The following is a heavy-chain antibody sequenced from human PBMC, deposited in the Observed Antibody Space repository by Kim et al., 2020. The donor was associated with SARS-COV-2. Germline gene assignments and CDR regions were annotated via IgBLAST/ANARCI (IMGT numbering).Heavy chain of an antibody. Sequence: SETLSLTCTVSGGSISSGGYYWSWIRQLPGKGLEGIAYIYYSGSTYYNPSLTSRVTISVDMSKNQFSLKLSSVTAADTAVYYCARAFLTMMVVVGAFDIWGQGTMVTVSS. V-gene: IGHV4-31*03. D-gene: IGHD3-22*01. CDR2: IYYSGST. J-gene: IGHJ3*02. CDR1: GGSISSGGYY. CDR3: ARAFLTMMVVVGAFDI.